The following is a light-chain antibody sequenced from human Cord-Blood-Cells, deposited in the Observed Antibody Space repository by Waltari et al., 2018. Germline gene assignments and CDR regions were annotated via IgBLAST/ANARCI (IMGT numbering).Light chain of an antibody. V-gene: IGKV1-39*01. CDR1: QSISSY. CDR2: AAS. J-gene: IGKJ5*01. Sequence: DIQMTQSPSSLSASVVDSVTITCRASQSISSYLNWYQQKPGKAPKLLIYAASSLQSGVPSRFSGSGSGTDFTLTISSLQPEDFATYYCQQSYSTPITFGQGTRLEIK. CDR3: QQSYSTPIT.